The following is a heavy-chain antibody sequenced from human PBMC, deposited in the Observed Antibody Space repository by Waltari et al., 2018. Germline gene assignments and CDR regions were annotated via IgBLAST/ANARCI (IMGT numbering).Heavy chain of an antibody. D-gene: IGHD5-18*01. CDR2: IIPILGIA. V-gene: IGHV1-69*04. Sequence: QVQLVQSGAEVKKPGSSVKVSCKASGRPFSRYSISWVRQAPGQGLEWMGRIIPILGIANYAQKFQGRVTITADKSTSTAYMELSSLRSEDTAVYYCASGYSYGSFDYWGQGTLVTVSS. CDR3: ASGYSYGSFDY. CDR1: GRPFSRYS. J-gene: IGHJ4*02.